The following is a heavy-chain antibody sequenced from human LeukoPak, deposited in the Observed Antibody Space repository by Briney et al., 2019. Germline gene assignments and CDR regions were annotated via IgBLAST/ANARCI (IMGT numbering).Heavy chain of an antibody. CDR2: IIPVFGSS. D-gene: IGHD4-11*01. Sequence: GASVKVSCKTAGGTFNSYGIIWVRQAPGQGLEWMGGIIPVFGSSDYAQNFQGRLTITTDESTNTAYMELSGLRYEDTAVYYCVRDSASTVSTLFYWGQGTLVTVSS. CDR3: VRDSASTVSTLFY. J-gene: IGHJ4*02. V-gene: IGHV1-69*05. CDR1: GGTFNSYG.